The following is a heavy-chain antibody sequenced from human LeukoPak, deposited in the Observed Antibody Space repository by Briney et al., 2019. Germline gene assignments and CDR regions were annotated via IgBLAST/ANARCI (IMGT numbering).Heavy chain of an antibody. Sequence: GASVKVSCKASGYTFTSYDINWVRQATGQGLEWMGWMNPNSGYTGYAQKFQGRVSMTMNTSISTAYMELSSLRPEDTAVYYCARVPREIMSIWGQGTMVTVSS. J-gene: IGHJ3*02. D-gene: IGHD1-26*01. CDR1: GYTFTSYD. CDR2: MNPNSGYT. V-gene: IGHV1-8*01. CDR3: ARVPREIMSI.